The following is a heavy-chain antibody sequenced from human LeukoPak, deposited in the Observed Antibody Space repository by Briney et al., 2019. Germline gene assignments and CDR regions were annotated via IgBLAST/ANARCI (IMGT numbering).Heavy chain of an antibody. D-gene: IGHD2-15*01. J-gene: IGHJ6*03. CDR2: ITTSTTTK. CDR3: AIVLRYCSGGNCYSGGLGYMDV. Sequence: GGSLRLSGAASGFTFSTYIMNWVRQAPGKGPEWVSYITTSTTTKYYADSVKGRFTISRDNAKNSLFLQMNSLRAEDTAVYYCAIVLRYCSGGNCYSGGLGYMDVWGKGTTVTISS. CDR1: GFTFSTYI. V-gene: IGHV3-48*04.